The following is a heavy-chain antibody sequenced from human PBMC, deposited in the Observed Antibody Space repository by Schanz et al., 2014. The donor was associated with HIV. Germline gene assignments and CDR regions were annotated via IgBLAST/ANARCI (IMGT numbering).Heavy chain of an antibody. Sequence: QVQLVQSGAEVKKPGSSVKVSCKASGDTFSSYSISWVRQAPGQGLEWVGGIIPIFDTTKYAQKFQGRVTMTRNTSINTAYMELSSLRSEDTAVYYCARGRFCSGGSCYHDYWGQGTLVTVSS. V-gene: IGHV1-69*06. CDR2: IIPIFDTT. CDR1: GDTFSSYS. D-gene: IGHD2-15*01. CDR3: ARGRFCSGGSCYHDY. J-gene: IGHJ4*02.